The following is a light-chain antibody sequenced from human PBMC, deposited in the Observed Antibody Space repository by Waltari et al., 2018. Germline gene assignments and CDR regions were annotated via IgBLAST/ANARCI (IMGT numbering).Light chain of an antibody. CDR3: QLRSTWPSLT. J-gene: IGKJ4*01. V-gene: IGKV3-11*01. CDR1: QSVSRH. Sequence: EIVLTQSPATLSLSPGESVTLPCRPSQSVSRHLAWYQQRPGQAPRPLIYDASNRAPGSPARSSGSGSATDFTLTISSLEPEDFAVYYCQLRSTWPSLTFGGGTKVGIK. CDR2: DAS.